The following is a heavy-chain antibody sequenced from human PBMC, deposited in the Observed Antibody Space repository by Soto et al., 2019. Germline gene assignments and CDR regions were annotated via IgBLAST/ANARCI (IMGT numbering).Heavy chain of an antibody. V-gene: IGHV4-61*01. Sequence: QVQLQESGPGLVKPSETLSLTCTVSGGSVSSGSYYWSWIRQPPGKGLEWIGYIYYSGSTNYNPSLKSRVTISVDTSKNQFSVKPSSVTAADTAVYYCARDWGSSLGIDYWGQGTLVTVSS. D-gene: IGHD6-13*01. J-gene: IGHJ4*02. CDR3: ARDWGSSLGIDY. CDR1: GGSVSSGSYY. CDR2: IYYSGST.